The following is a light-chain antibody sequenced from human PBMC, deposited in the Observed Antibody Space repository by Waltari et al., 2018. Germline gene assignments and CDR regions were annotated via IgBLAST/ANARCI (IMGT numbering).Light chain of an antibody. Sequence: QSALTQPLSVSGSPGQSVTISCTGTGSDIGAYNYVSWYQQHPDKAPKLIIYAVTERPSGVPDRFSGSRSGNTASLTISGLQIEDEADYYCCSYGGVNTLGVLFGGGSKLTV. CDR2: AVT. CDR1: GSDIGAYNY. J-gene: IGLJ2*01. V-gene: IGLV2-11*01. CDR3: CSYGGVNTLGVL.